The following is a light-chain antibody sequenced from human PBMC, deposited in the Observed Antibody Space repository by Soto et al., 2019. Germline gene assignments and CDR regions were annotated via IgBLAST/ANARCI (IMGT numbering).Light chain of an antibody. CDR3: SSYAGSNKLV. V-gene: IGLV2-8*01. Sequence: QSALTQPPSASGSPGESVTMSCTGTSRDVGGYVYVSWFQQHPGKAPKLIIFEVNKRPSGVPDRFSGSRSGNTASLTVSGLQIEDEADYYCSSYAGSNKLVFGGGTQLTVL. J-gene: IGLJ2*01. CDR2: EVN. CDR1: SRDVGGYVY.